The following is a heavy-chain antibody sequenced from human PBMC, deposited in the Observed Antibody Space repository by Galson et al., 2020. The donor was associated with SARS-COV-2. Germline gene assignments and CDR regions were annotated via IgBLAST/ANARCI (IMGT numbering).Heavy chain of an antibody. CDR2: FDPEDGDT. Sequence: ASVKVSCKASGYTLTDLSMHWVRQAPGKGLEWMGGFDPEDGDTIYAQKFQGRVTMTEDTSTDTAYMELSSLRSEDTAVYYCATAPAKVTMNWFDSWGQGRLVTV. J-gene: IGHJ5*01. CDR1: GYTLTDLS. CDR3: ATAPAKVTMNWFDS. V-gene: IGHV1-24*01. D-gene: IGHD4-17*01.